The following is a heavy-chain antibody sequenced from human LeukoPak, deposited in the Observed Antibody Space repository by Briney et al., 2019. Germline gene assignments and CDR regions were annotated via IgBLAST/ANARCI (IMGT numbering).Heavy chain of an antibody. CDR2: INTNTGNP. CDR1: GYTFTSYA. Sequence: ASVKVSCKASGYTFTSYAMNWVRQAPGQGLEWMGWINTNTGNPTYAQGFTGRFVFSLDTPVSTAYLQISSLKAEDTAVYYCAFGYYDSSGYYGVDYWGQGTLVTVSS. V-gene: IGHV7-4-1*02. J-gene: IGHJ4*02. D-gene: IGHD3-22*01. CDR3: AFGYYDSSGYYGVDY.